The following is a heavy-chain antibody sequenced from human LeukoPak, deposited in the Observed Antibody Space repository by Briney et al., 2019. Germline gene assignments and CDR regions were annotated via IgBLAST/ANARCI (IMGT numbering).Heavy chain of an antibody. J-gene: IGHJ3*02. V-gene: IGHV1-46*01. CDR3: ARGRNYYDSSGYYYEGDAFDI. D-gene: IGHD3-22*01. Sequence: ASVKVSCKASGYIFTSYYMYWVRQAPGQGLEWMGIINPSGGSIRYAQKFQGRVTMTRDTSTSTVYMELSSLRSEDTAVYYCARGRNYYDSSGYYYEGDAFDIWGQGTMVTVSS. CDR2: INPSGGSI. CDR1: GYIFTSYY.